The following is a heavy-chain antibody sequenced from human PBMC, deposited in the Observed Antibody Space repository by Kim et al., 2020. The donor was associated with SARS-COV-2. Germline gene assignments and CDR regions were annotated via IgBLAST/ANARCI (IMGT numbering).Heavy chain of an antibody. D-gene: IGHD3-10*01. V-gene: IGHV4-39*01. Sequence: NPSLKSRVTISVDTSKNQFPLKLSSVTAADTAVYYCASLSVLLWFGAVDYWGQGTLVTVSS. CDR3: ASLSVLLWFGAVDY. J-gene: IGHJ4*02.